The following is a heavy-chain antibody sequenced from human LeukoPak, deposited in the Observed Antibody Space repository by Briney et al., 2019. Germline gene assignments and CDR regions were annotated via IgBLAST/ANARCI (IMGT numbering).Heavy chain of an antibody. J-gene: IGHJ4*02. V-gene: IGHV3-53*01. D-gene: IGHD6-19*01. CDR1: GFTVSSNY. CDR3: ARAPSGWYFDQ. CDR2: IYSGGST. Sequence: GGSLRLSCAASGFTVSSNYMSWVRQAPGKGLEWVSVIYSGGSTYYADSVKGRFTISRDNSKNTLYLQMNSLRAEDTAVYYCARAPSGWYFDQWGQGTLVTVSS.